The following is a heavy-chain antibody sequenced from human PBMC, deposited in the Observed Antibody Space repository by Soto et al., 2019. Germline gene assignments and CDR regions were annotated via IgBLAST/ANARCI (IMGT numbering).Heavy chain of an antibody. V-gene: IGHV4-39*01. D-gene: IGHD1-20*01. CDR2: VFYTGFT. CDR3: ATSQKGYNWNYFDH. J-gene: IGHJ4*02. Sequence: LSLTCAVSGGSISGSYYYWAWLRQSPGKGPEWIGSVFYTGFTSYNPSLESRVSVSVDTSKSQFSLKLSAVTAADTAVYYCATSQKGYNWNYFDHWGQGALVTVS. CDR1: GGSISGSYYY.